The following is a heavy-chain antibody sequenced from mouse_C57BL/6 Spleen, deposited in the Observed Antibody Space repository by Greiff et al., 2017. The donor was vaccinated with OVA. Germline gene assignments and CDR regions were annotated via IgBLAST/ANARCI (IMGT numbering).Heavy chain of an antibody. V-gene: IGHV5-9*01. CDR1: GFTFSSYT. CDR3: ARHWQADAWFAY. CDR2: ISGGGGNT. D-gene: IGHD3-2*02. J-gene: IGHJ3*01. Sequence: EVKVVESGGGLVKPGGSLKLSCAASGFTFSSYTMSWVRQTPEKRLEWVATISGGGGNTYYPDSVKGRFTISRDNAKNTLYLQMSSLRSEDTALYYCARHWQADAWFAYWGQGTLVTVSA.